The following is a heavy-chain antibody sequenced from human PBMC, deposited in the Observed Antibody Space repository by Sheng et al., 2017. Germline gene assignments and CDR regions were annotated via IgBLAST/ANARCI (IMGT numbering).Heavy chain of an antibody. CDR2: IYHSGST. J-gene: IGHJ4*02. V-gene: IGHV4-38-2*02. CDR1: GYSISSGYY. CDR3: AREYTGSYFVDY. Sequence: QVQLQESGPGLVKPSETLSLTCAVSGYSISSGYYWGWIRQPPGKGLEWIGSIYHSGSTYYNPSLKSRVTISVDTSKNQFSLKLSSVTAADTAVYYCAREYTGSYFVDYWGQGTLVTVSS. D-gene: IGHD1-26*01.